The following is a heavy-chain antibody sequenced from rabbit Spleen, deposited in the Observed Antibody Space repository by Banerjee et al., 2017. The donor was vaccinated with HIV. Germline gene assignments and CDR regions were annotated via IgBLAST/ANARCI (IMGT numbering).Heavy chain of an antibody. CDR3: ARGSAAMTMVITGYYLNL. V-gene: IGHV1S45*01. Sequence: QEQLEESGGDLVQPEGSLTLTCTASGFSFSSSYWICWVRQAPGKGLEWIGCIYTDSSGSTYYASWAKGRFTITKTSSTTVTLQMTSLTAADTATYFCARGSAAMTMVITGYYLNLWGPGTLVTVS. J-gene: IGHJ4*01. CDR1: GFSFSSSYW. D-gene: IGHD2-1*01. CDR2: IYTDSSGST.